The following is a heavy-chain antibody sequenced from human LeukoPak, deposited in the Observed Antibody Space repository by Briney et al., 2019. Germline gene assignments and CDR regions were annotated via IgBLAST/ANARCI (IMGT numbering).Heavy chain of an antibody. J-gene: IGHJ6*04. Sequence: GGSLRLSCAASGFTFSTFAMIWVRQPPGKGLEWVSSIFPSGGEIHYADSVRGRFTISRDNSKSTLSLQMNSLRAEDTAIYYCAELGITMIGGVWGKGTTVTISS. CDR1: GFTFSTFA. CDR3: AELGITMIGGV. V-gene: IGHV3-23*01. D-gene: IGHD3-10*02. CDR2: IFPSGGEI.